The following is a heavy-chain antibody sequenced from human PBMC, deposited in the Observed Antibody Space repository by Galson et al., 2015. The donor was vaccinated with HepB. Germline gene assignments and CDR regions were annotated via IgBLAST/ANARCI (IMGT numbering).Heavy chain of an antibody. D-gene: IGHD3-10*01. J-gene: IGHJ5*02. CDR3: ARHTYFYGSGSYTFDP. Sequence: QSGAEVKKPGESLRISCEGSGYSFTSYWITWVRQVPGQGLEWMGRIDPSDSYTNYSPSFQGHVTMSADKSINTAYLQWSSLKASDTAMYYCARHTYFYGSGSYTFDPWGQGTLVTVSS. CDR1: GYSFTSYW. V-gene: IGHV5-10-1*01. CDR2: IDPSDSYT.